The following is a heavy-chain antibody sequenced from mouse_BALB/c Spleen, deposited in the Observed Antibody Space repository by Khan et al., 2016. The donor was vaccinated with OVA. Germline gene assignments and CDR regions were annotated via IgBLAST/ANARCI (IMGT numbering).Heavy chain of an antibody. V-gene: IGHV1-7*01. Sequence: QVQLQQSGAELAKPGASVKMSCKASGYTFINYWILWVKQRPGQGLEWIGYINPSTGYTEYNQNFKDKATLTADKSSSTAYMQLSSLTSEDSAVYYCARRGLRWDFDYWGQGTQVTVSA. D-gene: IGHD1-1*01. CDR3: ARRGLRWDFDY. J-gene: IGHJ3*01. CDR2: INPSTGYT. CDR1: GYTFINYW.